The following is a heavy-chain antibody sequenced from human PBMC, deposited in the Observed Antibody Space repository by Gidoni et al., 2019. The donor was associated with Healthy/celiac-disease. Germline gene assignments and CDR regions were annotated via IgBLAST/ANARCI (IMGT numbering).Heavy chain of an antibody. J-gene: IGHJ4*02. Sequence: QVQLVQSGAEVKKPGSSVKVSCRASGGTFSSYAIGWVRQAPGQGLEWMGGFIPIFGTANYAQKFQGRVTITADESTSTAYMELSSLRSEDTAVYYCARAHGDYGAQPHSRRIGLDYWGQGTLVTVSS. CDR2: FIPIFGTA. CDR3: ARAHGDYGAQPHSRRIGLDY. D-gene: IGHD4-17*01. CDR1: GGTFSSYA. V-gene: IGHV1-69*01.